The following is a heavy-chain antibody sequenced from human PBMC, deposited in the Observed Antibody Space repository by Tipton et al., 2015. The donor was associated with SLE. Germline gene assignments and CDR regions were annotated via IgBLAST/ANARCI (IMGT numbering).Heavy chain of an antibody. CDR3: ARDGAVGWNDSLDY. CDR2: ISSSGGTI. J-gene: IGHJ4*02. Sequence: SLRLSCAASGFTFSDYYMSWIRQAPGKGLEWVSYISSSGGTIYYADSVKGRFTISRDNAKNSLYLQMNSLRAEDTAVYYCARDGAVGWNDSLDYWGQGTLVTVSS. D-gene: IGHD1-1*01. CDR1: GFTFSDYY. V-gene: IGHV3-11*01.